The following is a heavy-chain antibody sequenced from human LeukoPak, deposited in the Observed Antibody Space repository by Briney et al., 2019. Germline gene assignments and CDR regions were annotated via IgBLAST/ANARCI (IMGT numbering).Heavy chain of an antibody. CDR1: GGSISSGGYY. Sequence: NPSQTLSLTCTVSGGSISSGGYYWSWIRQPPGKGLEWIGYIYHSGSTYYNPSLKSRVTISVDRSKNQFSLKLSSVTAADTAVYYCARGFNWNDNAFDIWGQGTMVTVSS. CDR3: ARGFNWNDNAFDI. J-gene: IGHJ3*02. D-gene: IGHD1-20*01. CDR2: IYHSGST. V-gene: IGHV4-30-2*01.